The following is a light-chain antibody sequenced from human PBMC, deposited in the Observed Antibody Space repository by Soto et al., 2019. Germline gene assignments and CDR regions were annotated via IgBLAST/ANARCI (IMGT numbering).Light chain of an antibody. CDR1: QSVSSSY. Sequence: EIVLTQSPGTLSLSPGERATLSCRASQSVSSSYLAWYQQKPGQAPSLLISGASTRATGVPDRFSGSGSGTDFTLTISRLEPEDFAVYYCQQYGSSPPITFGLGTRLEIK. V-gene: IGKV3-20*01. J-gene: IGKJ5*01. CDR3: QQYGSSPPIT. CDR2: GAS.